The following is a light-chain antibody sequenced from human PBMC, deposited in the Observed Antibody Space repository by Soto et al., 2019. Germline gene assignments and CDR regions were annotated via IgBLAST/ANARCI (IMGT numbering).Light chain of an antibody. J-gene: IGKJ1*01. CDR2: DAS. CDR1: QSISTW. Sequence: DIPMTQSPPTLSAFVGDRVTITCRASQSISTWLAWYQQKPGKAPKLLIYDASTLESGVPSRFSGSGSGTEFTLTISSLQPDDLATYYCQQYNRYRTFGQGTKVEIK. V-gene: IGKV1-5*01. CDR3: QQYNRYRT.